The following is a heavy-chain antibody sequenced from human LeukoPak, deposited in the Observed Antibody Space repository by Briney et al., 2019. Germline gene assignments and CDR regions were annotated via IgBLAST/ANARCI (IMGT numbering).Heavy chain of an antibody. CDR1: GYTFTNYH. CDR2: VNPSGGST. D-gene: IGHD1-26*01. V-gene: IGHV1-46*01. CDR3: SRTDLLGDFEH. Sequence: ASVKVSCKASGYTFTNYHMHWVRQAPGQGLEWMGIVNPSGGSTSYAQKYQGRVTMTRDTATSTDYMELSSLRSEDTAVYYCSRTDLLGDFEHWGQGTLVTVSS. J-gene: IGHJ4*02.